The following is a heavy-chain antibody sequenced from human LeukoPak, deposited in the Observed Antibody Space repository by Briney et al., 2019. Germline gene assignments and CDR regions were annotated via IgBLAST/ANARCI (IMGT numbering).Heavy chain of an antibody. J-gene: IGHJ4*02. Sequence: GESLKISCKGSGYSFTSYWIGWVRQMPGKGLEWMGIIYPGDSDTRYSPFFQGQVTISADKSISTAYLQWSSLKASDTAMYYCARLESTGGVLAYFDYWGQGTLVTVSS. CDR1: GYSFTSYW. CDR3: ARLESTGGVLAYFDY. CDR2: IYPGDSDT. V-gene: IGHV5-51*01. D-gene: IGHD1-14*01.